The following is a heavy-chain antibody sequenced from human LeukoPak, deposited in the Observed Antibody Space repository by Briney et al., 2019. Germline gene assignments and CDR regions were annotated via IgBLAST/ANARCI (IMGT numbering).Heavy chain of an antibody. CDR3: AKVSGQLWFFSGYFDY. CDR2: ISWNSGSI. D-gene: IGHD5-18*01. V-gene: IGHV3-9*01. Sequence: GGSLRLSCAASGFTFDDYAMHWVRQAPGKGLEWVSGISWNSGSICYADSVKGRFTISRDNAKNSLYLQMNSLRAEDTALYYCAKVSGQLWFFSGYFDYWGQGTLVTVSS. CDR1: GFTFDDYA. J-gene: IGHJ4*02.